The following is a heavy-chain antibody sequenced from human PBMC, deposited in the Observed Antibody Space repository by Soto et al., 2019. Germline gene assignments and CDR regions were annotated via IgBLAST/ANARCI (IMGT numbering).Heavy chain of an antibody. CDR2: IHHRGST. V-gene: IGHV4-34*01. D-gene: IGHD2-15*01. J-gene: IGHJ6*03. Sequence: QVQLQQWGAGLLKPSETLSLTGAVYGGSFSGYYWSWIRQPPGQGLEWLGEIHHRGSTNYNPSLQSRVTRSVDTSQNQGSLKMSSVTAADPAVYYGASGGYCSGGSCYKGWEGLTYDYYYMDVRGKGTTVTVSS. CDR3: ASGGYCSGGSCYKGWEGLTYDYYYMDV. CDR1: GGSFSGYY.